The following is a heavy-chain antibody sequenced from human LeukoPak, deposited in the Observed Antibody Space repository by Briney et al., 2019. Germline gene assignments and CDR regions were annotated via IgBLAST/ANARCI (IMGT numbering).Heavy chain of an antibody. J-gene: IGHJ6*03. CDR1: GFTFDDYG. D-gene: IGHD5-18*01. CDR3: ARWGYSYGYGFYYYYYMDV. Sequence: PGGSLRLSCAASGFTFDDYGMSWVRQAPGKGLEWVSGINWNGGSTGYADSVKGRFTISRDNAKNSLYLQMNSLRAEDTALYYCARWGYSYGYGFYYYYYMDVWGKGTTVTVSS. V-gene: IGHV3-20*04. CDR2: INWNGGST.